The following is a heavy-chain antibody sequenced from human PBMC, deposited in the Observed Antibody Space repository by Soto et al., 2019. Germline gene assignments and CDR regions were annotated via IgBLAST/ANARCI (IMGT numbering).Heavy chain of an antibody. Sequence: SETLSLSCAVYGGSFSGYYWSWIRQPPGKGLEWIGEINHSGSTNYNPSLKSRVTISVDTSKNQFSLKLSSVTAADTAVYYCARVTVIATPFDYWRQGTLVTVSS. CDR2: INHSGST. CDR1: GGSFSGYY. V-gene: IGHV4-34*01. D-gene: IGHD2-21*01. J-gene: IGHJ4*02. CDR3: ARVTVIATPFDY.